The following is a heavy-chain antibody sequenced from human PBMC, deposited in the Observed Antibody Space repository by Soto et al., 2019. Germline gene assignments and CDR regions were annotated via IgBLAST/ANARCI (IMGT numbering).Heavy chain of an antibody. J-gene: IGHJ4*02. D-gene: IGHD3-10*01. CDR3: AKWYLSRGITMVRGVTDY. Sequence: GGSLRLSCAASGFTDSSNYMSWVRQAPGKGLEWVSVIYSGGSTYYADSVKGRFTISRDNSKNTLYLQMNSLRAEDTAVYYCAKWYLSRGITMVRGVTDYWGQGTLVTVSS. CDR2: IYSGGST. V-gene: IGHV3-53*01. CDR1: GFTDSSNY.